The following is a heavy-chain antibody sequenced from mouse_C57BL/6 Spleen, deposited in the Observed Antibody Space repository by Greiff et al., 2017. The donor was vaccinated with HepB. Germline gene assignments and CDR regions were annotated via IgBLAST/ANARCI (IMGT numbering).Heavy chain of an antibody. V-gene: IGHV5-4*03. D-gene: IGHD1-1*01. CDR2: ISDGGSYT. Sequence: DVMLVESGGGLVKPGGSLKLSCAASGFTFSSYAMSWVRQTPEKRLEWVATISDGGSYTYYPDNVKGRFTISRDNAKNNLYLQMSHLKSEDTAMYYCARTITTVVDPHWYFDVWGTGTTVTVAS. J-gene: IGHJ1*03. CDR1: GFTFSSYA. CDR3: ARTITTVVDPHWYFDV.